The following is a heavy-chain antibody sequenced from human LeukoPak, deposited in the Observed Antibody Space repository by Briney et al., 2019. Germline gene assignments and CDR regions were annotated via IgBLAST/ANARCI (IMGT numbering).Heavy chain of an antibody. CDR2: ISNSGGST. V-gene: IGHV3-23*01. CDR1: GFIFSNYA. D-gene: IGHD3-10*01. J-gene: IGHJ4*02. CDR3: AKDRFGELFYFDY. Sequence: GGSLRLSCAASGFIFSNYAISWVRQVPGKGLEWVSGISNSGGSTYYADSVKGRFTCSRDNSKSTLYLQMNSLRAEDTAIYYRAKDRFGELFYFDYWGQGTLVTVSS.